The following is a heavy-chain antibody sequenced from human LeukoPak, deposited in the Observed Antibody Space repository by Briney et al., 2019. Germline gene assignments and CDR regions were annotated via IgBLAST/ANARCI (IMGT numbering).Heavy chain of an antibody. CDR2: IIPILGIA. D-gene: IGHD2-15*01. CDR3: ARDRKDTATIDY. Sequence: SVKVSCKASVGTFSSYTISWVRQAPGQGLEWMGRIIPILGIANYAQKFQGRVTITADKSTSTAYMELSSLRSEDTAAYYCARDRKDTATIDYWGQGTLVTVSS. CDR1: VGTFSSYT. J-gene: IGHJ4*02. V-gene: IGHV1-69*04.